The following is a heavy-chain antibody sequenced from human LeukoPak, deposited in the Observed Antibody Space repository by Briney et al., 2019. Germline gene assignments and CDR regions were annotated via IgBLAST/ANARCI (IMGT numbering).Heavy chain of an antibody. Sequence: GESLKISCKGSGYSFTNYWIGWVRQLPGKGLEWMGIIYPGDSDTRYSPSFRGQVIISADKSINTAYLQWSSLKASDTAMYYCARLTDYFDNWGQGTLLTVSS. J-gene: IGHJ4*02. CDR3: ARLTDYFDN. V-gene: IGHV5-51*01. CDR2: IYPGDSDT. CDR1: GYSFTNYW.